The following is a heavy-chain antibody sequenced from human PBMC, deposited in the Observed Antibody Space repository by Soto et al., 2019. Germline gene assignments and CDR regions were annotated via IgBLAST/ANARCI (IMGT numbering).Heavy chain of an antibody. CDR3: ARVERISPGDYYGLDV. V-gene: IGHV3-21*01. D-gene: IGHD3-10*01. CDR1: GFTLSSYS. CDR2: ISSSSSYI. Sequence: GGSLRLACGSSGFTLSSYSVNWVRQAAGKGLEWVSSISSSSSYIYYADSVKGRFTISRDNAKNTLYMQMSSLRAEDTAVYYCARVERISPGDYYGLDVWGQGTMVTVSS. J-gene: IGHJ6*02.